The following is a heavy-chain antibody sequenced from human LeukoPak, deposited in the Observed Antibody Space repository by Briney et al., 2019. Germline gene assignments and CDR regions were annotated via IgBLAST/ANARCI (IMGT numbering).Heavy chain of an antibody. CDR2: INHSGST. Sequence: SETLSLTCAVYGGSFSGYYLNWIRQPPGKGLEWIGEINHSGSTNYNPSLKSRVTMSVDTSKNQFSLKLSSVTAADTAVYYCASFGESEWVDYWGQGTLVTVSS. CDR1: GGSFSGYY. D-gene: IGHD3-10*01. V-gene: IGHV4-34*01. J-gene: IGHJ4*02. CDR3: ASFGESEWVDY.